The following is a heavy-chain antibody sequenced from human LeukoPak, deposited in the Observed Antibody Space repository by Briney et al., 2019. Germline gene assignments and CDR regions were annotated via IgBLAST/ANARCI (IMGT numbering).Heavy chain of an antibody. CDR2: IIPILGIA. CDR3: ARVASIAAAGTRDY. CDR1: GGTFSSYA. Sequence: SVKVSCKASGGTFSSYAISWVGQAPGQGLEWMGRIIPILGIANYAQKFQGRVTITADKSTSTAYMELSSLRSEDTAVYYCARVASIAAAGTRDYWGQGTLVTVSS. D-gene: IGHD6-13*01. J-gene: IGHJ4*02. V-gene: IGHV1-69*04.